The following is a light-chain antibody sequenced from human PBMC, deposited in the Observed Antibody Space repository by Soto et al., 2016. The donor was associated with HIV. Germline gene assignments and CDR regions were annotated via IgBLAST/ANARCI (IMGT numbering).Light chain of an antibody. CDR2: KAS. CDR3: QQSYNTPRT. CDR1: QSVNRW. J-gene: IGKJ1*01. Sequence: DIQMTQSPSSLSASVGDRVTITCRASQSVNRWLAWFQKKPGQVPKLLIYKASSLESGVPSRFSGSGSGTEFTLTISSLQPDDFATYYCQQSYNTPRTFGQGTKVEIK. V-gene: IGKV1-5*03.